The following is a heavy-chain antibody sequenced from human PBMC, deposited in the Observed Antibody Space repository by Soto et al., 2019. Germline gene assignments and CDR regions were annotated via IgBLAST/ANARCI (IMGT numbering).Heavy chain of an antibody. V-gene: IGHV1-18*01. J-gene: IGHJ2*01. D-gene: IGHD1-26*01. CDR1: GYTFTNFG. CDR2: ISAYNGNT. Sequence: ASVKVSCKASGYTFTNFGISWVRQAPGQGLEWMGWISAYNGNTNYAQNFQGRVTMTTDTSTSIAYMELRSLRSDDTAVYYCVKNRGAGSLSNWSFASWGRGSLVTVSS. CDR3: VKNRGAGSLSNWSFAS.